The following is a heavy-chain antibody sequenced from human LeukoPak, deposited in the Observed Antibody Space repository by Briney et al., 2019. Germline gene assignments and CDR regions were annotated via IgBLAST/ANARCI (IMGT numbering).Heavy chain of an antibody. CDR3: ARGLTIFGVVNDAFDI. D-gene: IGHD3-3*01. CDR1: GFTFSNYW. J-gene: IGHJ3*02. Sequence: GGSLRLSRAASGFTFSNYWMHWVRQAPGKGLVWVSLINSDGSSTIYADSVKGRFTISRDNAKNTLYLQMNSLRAEDTAVYYCARGLTIFGVVNDAFDIWGQGTMVTVSS. CDR2: INSDGSST. V-gene: IGHV3-74*01.